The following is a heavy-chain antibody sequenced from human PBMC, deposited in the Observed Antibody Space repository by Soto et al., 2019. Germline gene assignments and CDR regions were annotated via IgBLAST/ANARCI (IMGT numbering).Heavy chain of an antibody. Sequence: GASVKVSCNASGGTFSSYAISWVRQAPGQGLEWMGGIIPIFGTANYAQKFQGRVTITADESTSTAYMELSSLRSEDTAVYYCARAPMHSGGPFDYWGQGTLVTVSS. CDR1: GGTFSSYA. CDR3: ARAPMHSGGPFDY. D-gene: IGHD1-26*01. J-gene: IGHJ4*02. CDR2: IIPIFGTA. V-gene: IGHV1-69*13.